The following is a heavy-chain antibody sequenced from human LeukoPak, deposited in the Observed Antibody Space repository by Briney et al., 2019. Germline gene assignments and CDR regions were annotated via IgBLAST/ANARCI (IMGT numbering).Heavy chain of an antibody. D-gene: IGHD1-20*01. V-gene: IGHV3-15*07. J-gene: IGHJ4*02. CDR2: IKSKADGETI. CDR3: STLTSRGLSDS. Sequence: GGSLRLSCAASGFTFTNAWMNWVRQAPGKGLEWVGRIKSKADGETIDYAAPVKGRFTFSRDDSKNMLYLQMNSLKSEDTAVYYCSTLTSRGLSDSWGQGTPVTVSS. CDR1: GFTFTNAW.